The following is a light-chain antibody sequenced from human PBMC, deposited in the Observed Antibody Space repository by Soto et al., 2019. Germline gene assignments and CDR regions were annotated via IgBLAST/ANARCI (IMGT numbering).Light chain of an antibody. CDR3: SSYTTSNTRQIV. CDR2: DVS. J-gene: IGLJ1*01. Sequence: QCVLTKPASVSGSPGESLRISCNETSRDVGGYNYVSWYQQHPGKATKFMIYDVSNRPSGVSNLFSGSKSGNTASLTISGLQAEDEADYYCSSYTTSNTRQIVFGTGTKVTVL. CDR1: SRDVGGYNY. V-gene: IGLV2-14*01.